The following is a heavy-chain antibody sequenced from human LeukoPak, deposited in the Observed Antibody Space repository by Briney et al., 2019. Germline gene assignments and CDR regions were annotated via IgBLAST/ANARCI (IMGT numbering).Heavy chain of an antibody. CDR3: ARGSDRGDY. J-gene: IGHJ4*02. CDR1: GGSISNGSYY. Sequence: PSQTLSLTCTVSGGSISNGSYYWSWIRQPAGKGLEWIGRIYTSGSTNYNPSLKSRVTISVDTSKNQFSLKLSSVTAADTAVYYCARGSDRGDYWGQGTLVTVSS. CDR2: IYTSGST. V-gene: IGHV4-61*02.